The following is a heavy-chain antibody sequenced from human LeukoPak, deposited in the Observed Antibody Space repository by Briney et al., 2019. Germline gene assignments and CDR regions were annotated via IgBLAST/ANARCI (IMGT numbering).Heavy chain of an antibody. CDR3: AREWIGDSSGYYTAWVDY. CDR2: IYYRGNT. V-gene: IGHV4-39*07. D-gene: IGHD3-22*01. Sequence: SETLSLTCTVSGGSISSSSYYWGWIRQPPGKGLEWIGSIYYRGNTYYNPSLKSRVTISVDTSKNQFSLKLNSVTAADTAVYYCAREWIGDSSGYYTAWVDYWGQGTLVTVSS. CDR1: GGSISSSSYY. J-gene: IGHJ4*02.